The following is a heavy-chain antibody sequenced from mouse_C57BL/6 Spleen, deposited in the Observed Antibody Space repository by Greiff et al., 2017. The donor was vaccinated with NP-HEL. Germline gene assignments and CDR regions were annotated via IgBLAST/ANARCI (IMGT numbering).Heavy chain of an antibody. V-gene: IGHV1-15*01. Sequence: QVQLKESGAELVRPGASVTLSCKASGYTFTDFEIHWVKQTPVHGLEWIGPFNPETGGNTYTQKFKGKAILTADRSSSTAYMELRSLTSEDSAVYYCTRGFNYFFDSWGQGTTLTVSS. CDR2: FNPETGGN. J-gene: IGHJ2*01. CDR1: GYTFTDFE. CDR3: TRGFNYFFDS. D-gene: IGHD1-3*01.